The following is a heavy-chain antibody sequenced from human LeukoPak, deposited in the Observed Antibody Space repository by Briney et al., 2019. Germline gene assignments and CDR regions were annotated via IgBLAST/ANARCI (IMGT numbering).Heavy chain of an antibody. D-gene: IGHD3-3*01. J-gene: IGHJ5*02. CDR2: ISAYNGNT. Sequence: ASVKVSCKASGYTFTSYYMHWVRQAPGQGLEWMGWISAYNGNTNCAQKLQGRVTMTTDTSTSTAYMELRSLRSDDTAVYYCARDPRITIFGVVNNWFDPWGQRTLVTVSS. CDR3: ARDPRITIFGVVNNWFDP. CDR1: GYTFTSYY. V-gene: IGHV1-18*04.